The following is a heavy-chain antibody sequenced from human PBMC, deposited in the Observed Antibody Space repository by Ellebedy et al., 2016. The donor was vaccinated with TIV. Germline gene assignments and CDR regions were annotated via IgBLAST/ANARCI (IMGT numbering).Heavy chain of an antibody. CDR3: ATREWQDPMDV. V-gene: IGHV1-3*04. Sequence: ASVKVSXXASGHSFTSYGIHWVRQAPGQSLEWMGWINTGNDNTKYSQKLQGRVTITRDYMELSGLMSEDTAEYYCATREWQDPMDVWGQGTTVTVSS. J-gene: IGHJ6*02. D-gene: IGHD3-3*01. CDR2: INTGNDNT. CDR1: GHSFTSYG.